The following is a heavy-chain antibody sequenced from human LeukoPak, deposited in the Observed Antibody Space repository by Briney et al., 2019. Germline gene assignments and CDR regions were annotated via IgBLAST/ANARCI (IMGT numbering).Heavy chain of an antibody. V-gene: IGHV3-74*01. CDR3: ARSANYFDTSGQDY. CDR2: INSDGSST. CDR1: GFTLSPYW. J-gene: IGHJ4*02. Sequence: GGSLRLSCAASGFTLSPYWMHWVRQAPGKGLVWVSRINSDGSSTTYADSVKGRFTISRDKAKSTLYLQMNSLRVEDTAVYYCARSANYFDTSGQDYWGQGTLVTVSS. D-gene: IGHD3-22*01.